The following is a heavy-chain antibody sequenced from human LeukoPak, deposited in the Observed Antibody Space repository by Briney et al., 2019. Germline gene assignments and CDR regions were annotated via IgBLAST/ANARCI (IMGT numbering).Heavy chain of an antibody. V-gene: IGHV1-18*01. Sequence: ASVKVSCKATGYTFTSYGISWVRQAPGQGLEWIGCISAYNGNTNYAQKLQGRVTMTTDTSTSTAYMELRSLRSDDTAVYYCARKPAANYYYYYMDVWGKGTTVTVSS. D-gene: IGHD2-2*01. J-gene: IGHJ6*03. CDR3: ARKPAANYYYYYMDV. CDR2: ISAYNGNT. CDR1: GYTFTSYG.